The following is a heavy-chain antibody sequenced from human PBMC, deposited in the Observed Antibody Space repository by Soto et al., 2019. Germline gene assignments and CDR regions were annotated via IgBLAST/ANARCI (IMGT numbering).Heavy chain of an antibody. CDR2: ISSSGSTI. V-gene: IGHV3-11*01. D-gene: IGHD3-3*01. CDR3: ARGTYYDFWSGYYAFDY. CDR1: GFTLSDYY. Sequence: PGGSLGLSWAASGFTLSDYYMSWIRQAPGKGLEWVSYISSSGSTIYYSDSVKGRFTISRDNAKNSLYLQMNSLRAEDTAVYYCARGTYYDFWSGYYAFDYWGQGTLVTVSS. J-gene: IGHJ4*02.